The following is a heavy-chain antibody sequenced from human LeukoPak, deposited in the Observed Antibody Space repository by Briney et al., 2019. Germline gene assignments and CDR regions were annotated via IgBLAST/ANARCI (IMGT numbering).Heavy chain of an antibody. D-gene: IGHD6-25*01. CDR2: IYYSGST. J-gene: IGHJ3*02. V-gene: IGHV4-59*11. Sequence: PSETLSLTCTVSGDSMRSHYWSWIRQTPGKGLEWIGYIYYSGSTRYNPSLQSRVTISVDTSKNQFSLKLTSVTATDTAVYYCARLINNDSSGDADTFDMWGQGTVVTVFS. CDR3: ARLINNDSSGDADTFDM. CDR1: GDSMRSHY.